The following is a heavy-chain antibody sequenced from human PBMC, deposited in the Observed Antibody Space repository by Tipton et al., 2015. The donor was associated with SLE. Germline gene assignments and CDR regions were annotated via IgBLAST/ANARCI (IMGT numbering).Heavy chain of an antibody. CDR3: TRVPRYNWNYIAD. V-gene: IGHV4-4*02. Sequence: TLSLTCAVSGASITSSDWWSWVRQPPGKGLEYIGEIHHRGSTNYKSSLRGRVTISIDKSKNQFSLKLTSVTAADTAVYHCTRVPRYNWNYIADWGQGTLISVSS. CDR2: IHHRGST. CDR1: GASITSSDW. J-gene: IGHJ4*02. D-gene: IGHD1-7*01.